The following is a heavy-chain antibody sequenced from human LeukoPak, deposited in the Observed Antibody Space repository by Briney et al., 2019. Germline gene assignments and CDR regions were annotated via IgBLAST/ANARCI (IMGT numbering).Heavy chain of an antibody. CDR2: ISGSGGST. D-gene: IGHD3-10*01. CDR3: AKTPYYYGSGRSDY. Sequence: TGGSLRLSCAASGFTFSSYAMSWVRQAPGKGLEWVSAISGSGGSTYYADSVKGRFTISRDNSKNTLYLQMNSLRAEDTAGYYCAKTPYYYGSGRSDYWGQGTLVTVSS. V-gene: IGHV3-23*01. J-gene: IGHJ4*02. CDR1: GFTFSSYA.